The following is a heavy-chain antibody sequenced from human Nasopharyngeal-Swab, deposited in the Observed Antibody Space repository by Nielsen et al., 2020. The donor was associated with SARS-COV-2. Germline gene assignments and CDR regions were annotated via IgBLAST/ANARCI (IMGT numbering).Heavy chain of an antibody. Sequence: GGSLRLSCVASGYSFRTYGMSWVRQAPGKGLEWVAAIVGSGDNSGSGGSTYYADSVKGRFTISRDNSKNTLSPQMNSLRAEDTAVYYCAKDLRGPYFFWGQGTLVTVSS. V-gene: IGHV3-23*01. D-gene: IGHD2/OR15-2a*01. J-gene: IGHJ4*02. CDR3: AKDLRGPYFF. CDR1: GYSFRTYG. CDR2: IVGSGDNSGSGGST.